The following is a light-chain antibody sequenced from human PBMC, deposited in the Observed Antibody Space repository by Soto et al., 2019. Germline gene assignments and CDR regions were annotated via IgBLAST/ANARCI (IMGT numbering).Light chain of an antibody. CDR3: QQYDSLFS. Sequence: DIQLTQSPSSLSASVGDRVTITCQASLHINDCANWYQQKPGKAPKLLIYDASTLETGVPSRFSGRGSGREFTFTISSLQPEDVATYFCQQYDSLFSFGPGTKVDIK. J-gene: IGKJ3*01. CDR1: LHINDC. V-gene: IGKV1-33*01. CDR2: DAS.